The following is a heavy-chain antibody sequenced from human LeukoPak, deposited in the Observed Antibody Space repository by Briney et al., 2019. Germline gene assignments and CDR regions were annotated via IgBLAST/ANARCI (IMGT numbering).Heavy chain of an antibody. Sequence: GGSLRLSCAASGFTFSTYAMTWVRQAPGKGLEWVSSISGSGATTYYADSVKGRFTISRDNSKNTLFLQMNSLRAEDTAVFYCAKRSGYTTGWFFDFWGQGTLVTVSS. CDR3: AKRSGYTTGWFFDF. D-gene: IGHD6-19*01. CDR1: GFTFSTYA. V-gene: IGHV3-23*01. CDR2: ISGSGATT. J-gene: IGHJ4*02.